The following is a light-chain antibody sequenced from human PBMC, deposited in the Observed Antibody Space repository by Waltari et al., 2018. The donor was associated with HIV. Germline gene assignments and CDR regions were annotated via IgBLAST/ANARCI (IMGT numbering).Light chain of an antibody. J-gene: IGLJ1*01. CDR1: SSDVGGYNH. Sequence: QSALTQPASVSGSPGQSITISCTGTSSDVGGYNHVSWYQQHPGKAPKLMIYDVSNRPSGVSNRVSGSKSGNTASLTISGLQAEDEADYYCSSYTSSSTLRVFGTGTKVTV. CDR3: SSYTSSSTLRV. V-gene: IGLV2-14*03. CDR2: DVS.